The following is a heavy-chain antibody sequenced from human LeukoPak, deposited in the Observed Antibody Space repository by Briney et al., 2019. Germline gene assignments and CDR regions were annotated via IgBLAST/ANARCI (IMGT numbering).Heavy chain of an antibody. CDR2: IYTSGST. CDR3: ARTSTVTNDAFDI. D-gene: IGHD4-17*01. J-gene: IGHJ3*02. V-gene: IGHV4-61*02. Sequence: PSQTLSLTCTVSGGSISSGSYYWSWIRQPAGKGLEWIGRIYTSGSTNYNPSLKSRVTISVDTSKNQFSLKLSSVTAADTAVYYCARTSTVTNDAFDIWGQGTMVTVSS. CDR1: GGSISSGSYY.